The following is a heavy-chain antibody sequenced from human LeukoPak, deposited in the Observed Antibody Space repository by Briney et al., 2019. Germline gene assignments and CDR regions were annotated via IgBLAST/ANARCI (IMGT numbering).Heavy chain of an antibody. CDR1: GYTFTSYY. J-gene: IGHJ4*02. Sequence: WASVKVSCKASGYTFTSYYMHWVRQAPGQGLEWMGIINPSGGSTSYAQKFQGRVTMTRDTSTSTVYMELSSLRFEDTAVYYCARAWSITGTWYYFDYWGQGTLVTVSS. CDR3: ARAWSITGTWYYFDY. V-gene: IGHV1-46*01. CDR2: INPSGGST. D-gene: IGHD1-20*01.